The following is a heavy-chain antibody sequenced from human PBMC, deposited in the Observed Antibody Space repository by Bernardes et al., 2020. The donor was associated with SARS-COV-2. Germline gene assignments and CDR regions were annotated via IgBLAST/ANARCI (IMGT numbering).Heavy chain of an antibody. V-gene: IGHV3-20*01. CDR1: GFTFDDYG. D-gene: IGHD3-3*01. J-gene: IGHJ6*02. Sequence: GSLRLSCAASGFTFDDYGMSWVRQAPGKGLEWVSGINWNGGSTGYADPVKGRFTISRDNAKNSLYLQMNSLRAEDTALYHCATFRFLEWLSGEDYYYGMDVWGQGTTVTVSS. CDR3: ATFRFLEWLSGEDYYYGMDV. CDR2: INWNGGST.